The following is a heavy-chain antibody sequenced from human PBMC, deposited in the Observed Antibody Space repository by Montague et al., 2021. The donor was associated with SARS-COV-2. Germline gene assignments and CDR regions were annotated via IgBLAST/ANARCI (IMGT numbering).Heavy chain of an antibody. J-gene: IGHJ4*02. Sequence: SETLSLTCAVYGGSFSDNYWSWIRKPPGKGLEWIGEINHRGTSNYNPSLKSRVSISVDTSKNQFSLYLGSVTAADTAVYYCARGRQHFNMIVVVMTGGEYHFDHGGQGPLVTVPS. CDR1: GGSFSDNY. V-gene: IGHV4-34*01. D-gene: IGHD3-22*01. CDR3: ARGRQHFNMIVVVMTGGEYHFDH. CDR2: INHRGTS.